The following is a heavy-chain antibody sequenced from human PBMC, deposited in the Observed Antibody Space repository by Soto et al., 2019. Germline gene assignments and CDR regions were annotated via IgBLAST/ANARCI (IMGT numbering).Heavy chain of an antibody. CDR3: SRDVVVGAKALNY. J-gene: IGHJ4*02. CDR1: RFTFSNYW. CDR2: IKEDGSEK. D-gene: IGHD2-15*01. Sequence: GGSLRLSCAASRFTFSNYWMTWVRQAPGKGLEWVANIKEDGSEKHYVDSVKGRFTISRDNAKNSLYLQMNSLRVEDTAVYFCSRDVVVGAKALNYWGQGALVTVSS. V-gene: IGHV3-7*01.